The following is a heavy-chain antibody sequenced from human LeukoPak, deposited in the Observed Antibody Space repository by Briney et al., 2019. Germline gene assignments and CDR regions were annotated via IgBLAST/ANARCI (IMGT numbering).Heavy chain of an antibody. CDR1: GFTFSSYW. J-gene: IGHJ4*02. D-gene: IGHD3-10*01. Sequence: GGPLRLSCAASGFTFSSYWMTWVRQAPGKGLEWVANINDDGSDANYVDSVKGRFTISRDNTENSLYLQMNGLRADDTAMYYCARDPNHGAIDYWGQGTLVTVSS. CDR2: INDDGSDA. CDR3: ARDPNHGAIDY. V-gene: IGHV3-7*01.